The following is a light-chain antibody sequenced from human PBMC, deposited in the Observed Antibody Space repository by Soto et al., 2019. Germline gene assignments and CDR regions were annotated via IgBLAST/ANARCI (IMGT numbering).Light chain of an antibody. CDR3: QHYYSHPPT. Sequence: AIRITQSPSSLSASTGDRVAITCRASQGIGNNLAWYQRKPGRAPKLLISGASTLQIGVPSRFSGSGSGTEFTLTINYLQSEDFAIYYCQHYYSHPPTFGQGTKVDIK. J-gene: IGKJ1*01. V-gene: IGKV1-8*01. CDR1: QGIGNN. CDR2: GAS.